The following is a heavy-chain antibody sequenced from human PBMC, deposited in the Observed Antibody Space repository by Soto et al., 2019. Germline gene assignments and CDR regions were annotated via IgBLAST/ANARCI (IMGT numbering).Heavy chain of an antibody. CDR2: IYHSGST. J-gene: IGHJ5*02. CDR3: AISWNWNFDWFDP. D-gene: IGHD1-7*01. V-gene: IGHV4-30-2*01. Sequence: SETLSLTCAVSGGSISSGGYSWSWIRQPPGKGLEWIGYIYHSGSTYYNPSLKSRVTISVDRSKNQFSLQLNSVTPEDTAVYYCAISWNWNFDWFDPWGQGTLVTVSS. CDR1: GGSISSGGYS.